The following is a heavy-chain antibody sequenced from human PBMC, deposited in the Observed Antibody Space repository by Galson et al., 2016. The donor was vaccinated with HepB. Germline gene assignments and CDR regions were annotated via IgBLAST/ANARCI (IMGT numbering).Heavy chain of an antibody. CDR1: GYIFASYW. CDR3: ASGASSGFDY. J-gene: IGHJ4*02. CDR2: IDPSDSNA. V-gene: IGHV5-10-1*01. D-gene: IGHD1-26*01. Sequence: QSGAEVKKPGESLRISCKGSGYIFASYWISWARQMPGKGLEWMGRIDPSDSNANYSPSFKGHVTISTDNSVSTAFLQWGSLRASDTAIYYCASGASSGFDYWGQGTRVTVSS.